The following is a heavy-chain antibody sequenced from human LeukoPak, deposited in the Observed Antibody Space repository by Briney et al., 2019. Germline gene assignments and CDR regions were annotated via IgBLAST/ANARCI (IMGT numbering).Heavy chain of an antibody. CDR3: ARGRDYYDSSGYPSNWFDP. Sequence: SETLSLTCTVSGGSISSYYWSWIRQPPGKGLEWIGYIYYSGSTNYNPSLKSRVTISVDTSKNQFSLKLSSVTAADTAVYYCARGRDYYDSSGYPSNWFDPWGQGTLVTVSS. J-gene: IGHJ5*02. CDR1: GGSISSYY. D-gene: IGHD3-22*01. CDR2: IYYSGST. V-gene: IGHV4-59*01.